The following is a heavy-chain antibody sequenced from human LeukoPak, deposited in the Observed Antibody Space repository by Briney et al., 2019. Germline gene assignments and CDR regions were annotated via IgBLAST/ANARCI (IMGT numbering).Heavy chain of an antibody. J-gene: IGHJ4*02. Sequence: PGGSLRLSCAASGFTFSTFGMNWVRQAPGKGLEWVSSISGSSSSIYYADSVKGRFTISRDNAKNSLYLQMNSLRAEDTAAYYCARGGYSYDYWGQGALVTVSS. D-gene: IGHD5-18*01. CDR1: GFTFSTFG. CDR3: ARGGYSYDY. CDR2: ISGSSSSI. V-gene: IGHV3-21*06.